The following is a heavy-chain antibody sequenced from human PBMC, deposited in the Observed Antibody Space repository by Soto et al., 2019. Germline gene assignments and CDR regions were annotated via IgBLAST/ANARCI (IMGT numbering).Heavy chain of an antibody. CDR3: ARGALGYDSRGYNMDV. V-gene: IGHV1-18*04. CDR1: GYTFTTYG. Sequence: GASVKVSCKTSGYTFTTYGIAWVRQAPGQGFEWMGWISTYSGLTKYAEKFQGRVTMTTDTSTATADMELKTLTSDDTAVYFCARGALGYDSRGYNMDVWGQGTTVTVSS. J-gene: IGHJ6*03. D-gene: IGHD3-22*01. CDR2: ISTYSGLT.